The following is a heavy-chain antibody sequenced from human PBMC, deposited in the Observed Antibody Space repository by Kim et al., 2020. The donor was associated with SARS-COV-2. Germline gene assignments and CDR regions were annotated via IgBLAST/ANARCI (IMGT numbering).Heavy chain of an antibody. CDR3: ARGRYYGSGSWFDP. D-gene: IGHD3-10*01. CDR1: GGSFSGYY. V-gene: IGHV4-34*01. J-gene: IGHJ5*02. Sequence: SETLSLTCAVYGGSFSGYYWNWIRQPPGKGLEWIGVINHSGSTNYNPSLKSRVTISVDTSKNQFSLKLSSVTAADTAVYYCARGRYYGSGSWFDPWGQGTLVTVSS. CDR2: INHSGST.